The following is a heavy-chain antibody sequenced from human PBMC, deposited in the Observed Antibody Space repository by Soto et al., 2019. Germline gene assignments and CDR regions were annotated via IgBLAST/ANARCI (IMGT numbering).Heavy chain of an antibody. V-gene: IGHV4-4*02. J-gene: IGHJ4*02. CDR3: ARVSVAGTRFDY. CDR1: GGSISSSNW. D-gene: IGHD6-19*01. CDR2: IYHSGST. Sequence: SVTLSLTCAVSGGSISSSNWWSRVRQPPGKGLEWIGEIYHSGSTTYNPSLKSRVTISVDKSNNQFSLKLSSVTAADTAVYYCARVSVAGTRFDYWGQGTLVTVSS.